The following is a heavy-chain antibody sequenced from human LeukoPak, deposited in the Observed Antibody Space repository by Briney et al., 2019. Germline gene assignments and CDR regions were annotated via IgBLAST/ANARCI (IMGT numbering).Heavy chain of an antibody. CDR1: GGSISSYY. CDR3: ARVYDFWSGSNWFDP. J-gene: IGHJ5*02. V-gene: IGHV4-59*01. CDR2: IYYSGST. D-gene: IGHD3-3*01. Sequence: SETLSLTCTVSGGSISSYYWSWIRQPPGKGLEWIGYIYYSGSTNYNPSLKSRVTISVDTSKNQLSLKLSSVTAADTAVYYCARVYDFWSGSNWFDPWGQGTLVTVSS.